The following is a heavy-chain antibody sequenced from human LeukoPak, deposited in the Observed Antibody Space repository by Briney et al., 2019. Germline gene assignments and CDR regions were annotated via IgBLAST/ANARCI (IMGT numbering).Heavy chain of an antibody. J-gene: IGHJ5*02. CDR2: ISYSGNA. CDR1: GGSISNFF. Sequence: SETLSLTCTVSGGSISNFFWSWIRQPPGEGLEWVGYISYSGNADYNPSLKSRVTISVDTSKNPFSLKLSSVIAADTAVYYCARGRDDFWSGSWFDPWGQGTLVTVSS. V-gene: IGHV4-59*08. CDR3: ARGRDDFWSGSWFDP. D-gene: IGHD3-3*01.